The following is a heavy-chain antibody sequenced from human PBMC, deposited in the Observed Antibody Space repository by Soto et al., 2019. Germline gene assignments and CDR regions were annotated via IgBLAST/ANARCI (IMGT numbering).Heavy chain of an antibody. Sequence: SGPTLVNPTQALTLTCTFSGFSLNTPEVGVGWIRRPPGEALEWLALIYWDDDKRYSPSLQNRLTITKDTSKNQVVLTMTNMDPVDTATYYCAHLTISGNVFQVWGQGTKVTVSS. J-gene: IGHJ3*01. V-gene: IGHV2-5*02. CDR3: AHLTISGNVFQV. D-gene: IGHD1-26*01. CDR2: IYWDDDK. CDR1: GFSLNTPEVG.